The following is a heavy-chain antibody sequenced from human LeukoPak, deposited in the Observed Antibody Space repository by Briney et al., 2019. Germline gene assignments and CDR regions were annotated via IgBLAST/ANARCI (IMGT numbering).Heavy chain of an antibody. V-gene: IGHV4-38-2*02. CDR2: IYHSGST. CDR3: AREIYCSGGSCSLDAFGI. J-gene: IGHJ3*02. D-gene: IGHD2-15*01. Sequence: RSETLSLTCTVSGYSISSGYYWGWIRQPPGKGLEWIGSIYHSGSTYYNPSLKSRVTISVDTSKNQFSLKLSSVTAADTAVYYCAREIYCSGGSCSLDAFGIWGQGTMVTVSS. CDR1: GYSISSGYY.